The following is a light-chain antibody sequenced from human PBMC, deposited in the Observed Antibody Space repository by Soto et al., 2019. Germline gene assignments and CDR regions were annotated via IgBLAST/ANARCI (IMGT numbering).Light chain of an antibody. CDR1: QSVSSN. CDR2: GAS. V-gene: IGKV3-15*01. CDR3: QQCGSSST. J-gene: IGKJ5*01. Sequence: EIVITQSPATLSGCPVERATLSCRASQSVSSNLAWYQQKPGQAPRLLIYGASSRATGIPVRFSGSGSGTDFTLTISRLETEDFAVYYCQQCGSSSTFGQGTRLEIK.